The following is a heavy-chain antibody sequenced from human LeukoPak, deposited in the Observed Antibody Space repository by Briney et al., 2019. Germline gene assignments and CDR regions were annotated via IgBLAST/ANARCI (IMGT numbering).Heavy chain of an antibody. Sequence: GSLRLSCAASGFTVSSNYMTWVRQAPGKGLEWISLIYSGGSTYYADSVKGRFTISRDNSKNTLYLQMNSLRAEGTAVYYCAAYSSCDYWGQGTLVTVSS. CDR1: GFTVSSNY. J-gene: IGHJ4*02. D-gene: IGHD6-6*01. CDR3: AAYSSCDY. CDR2: IYSGGST. V-gene: IGHV3-53*01.